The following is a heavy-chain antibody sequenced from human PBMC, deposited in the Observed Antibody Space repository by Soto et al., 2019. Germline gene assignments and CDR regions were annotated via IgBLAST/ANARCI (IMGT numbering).Heavy chain of an antibody. D-gene: IGHD3-3*01. V-gene: IGHV3-23*01. CDR1: GFTFSSDA. J-gene: IGHJ6*02. CDR3: ANAVLNYDFWSGYPPPYYYGMDV. CDR2: ISGSGGST. Sequence: PGGSLRLSCAASGFTFSSDAMSWVRQAPGKGLEWVSAISGSGGSTYYADSVKGRFTISRDNSKSTLYLQMNRLRAEDTAVYYCANAVLNYDFWSGYPPPYYYGMDVWGQGTTVTVSS.